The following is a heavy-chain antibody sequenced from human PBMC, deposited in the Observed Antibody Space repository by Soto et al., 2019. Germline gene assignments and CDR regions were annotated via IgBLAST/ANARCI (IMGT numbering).Heavy chain of an antibody. CDR3: ARDLIELVRGVTDYYYYGMDV. D-gene: IGHD3-10*01. V-gene: IGHV1-69*13. CDR1: GGPFSSYA. J-gene: IGHJ6*02. Sequence: ASVKVSCKSSGGPFSSYAISWVRQAPGQGLEWMGGIIPIFGTANYAQKFQGRVTITADESTSTAYMELSSLRSEDTAVYYCARDLIELVRGVTDYYYYGMDVWGQGTTVTVSS. CDR2: IIPIFGTA.